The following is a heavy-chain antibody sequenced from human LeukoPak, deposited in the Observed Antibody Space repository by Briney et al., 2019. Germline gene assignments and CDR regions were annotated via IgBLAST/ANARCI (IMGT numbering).Heavy chain of an antibody. D-gene: IGHD3-22*01. CDR1: GGSISSGGYY. CDR2: IYYSGST. V-gene: IGHV4-39*01. CDR3: ARHPYDSSGYFDY. Sequence: SQTLSLTCTVSGGSISSGGYYWGWIRQPPGKGLEWIGSIYYSGSTYYNPSLKSRVTISVDTSRNQFSLKLSSVTAADTAVYYCARHPYDSSGYFDYWGQGTLVTVSS. J-gene: IGHJ4*02.